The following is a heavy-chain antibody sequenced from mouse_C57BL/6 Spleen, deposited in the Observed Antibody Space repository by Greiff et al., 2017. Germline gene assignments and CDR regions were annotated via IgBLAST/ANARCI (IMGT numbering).Heavy chain of an antibody. Sequence: VQLQQSGAELARPGASVKLSCKASGYTFTSYGISWVKQRTGQGLEWIGEIYPRSGNTYSNEKFKGKATLTADKSSSTAYMELRSLTSEDSAVYFCARGDYYDYPAWFAYWGQGTLVTVSA. J-gene: IGHJ3*01. V-gene: IGHV1-81*01. CDR1: GYTFTSYG. D-gene: IGHD2-4*01. CDR2: IYPRSGNT. CDR3: ARGDYYDYPAWFAY.